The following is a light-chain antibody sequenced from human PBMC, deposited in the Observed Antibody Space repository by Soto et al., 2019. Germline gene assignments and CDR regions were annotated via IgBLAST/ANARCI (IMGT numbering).Light chain of an antibody. CDR1: QSVSSD. V-gene: IGKV3-15*01. J-gene: IGKJ2*01. Sequence: EIVMTQSPATLSVSPGERVTLSCRASQSVSSDLAWYQQKPGQAPRLLIYGASTSATGIPARFSGSGSGTDFTLAISSLQSEDFAIYYCHQYNNWPPYTFGQGTKVDIK. CDR2: GAS. CDR3: HQYNNWPPYT.